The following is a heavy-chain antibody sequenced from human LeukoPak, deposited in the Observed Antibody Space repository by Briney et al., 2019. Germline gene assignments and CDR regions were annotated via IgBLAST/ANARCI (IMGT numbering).Heavy chain of an antibody. CDR2: ISYDGSNK. CDR1: GFTFSSYG. Sequence: GGSLRLSCAASGFTFSSYGMHWVRQAPGKGLEWVAVISYDGSNKYYADSVKGRFTISRDNSKNTLYLQMNSLRAEDTAVYYCAKTYCGGDCYLDGFDYWGQGTLVTVSS. CDR3: AKTYCGGDCYLDGFDY. J-gene: IGHJ4*02. V-gene: IGHV3-30*18. D-gene: IGHD2-21*02.